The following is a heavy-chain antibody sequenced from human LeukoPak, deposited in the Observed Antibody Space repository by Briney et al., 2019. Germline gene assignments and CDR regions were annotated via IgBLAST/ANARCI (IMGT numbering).Heavy chain of an antibody. V-gene: IGHV5-51*01. D-gene: IGHD6-19*01. CDR3: ARRRYSSCCASYLYFEL. J-gene: IGHJ2*01. CDR2: IYPGDSDT. Sequence: GESLKISCKGSGYSVTSYWIGWVRQMCGKCLEWMGIIYPGDSDTSYSPSFQGQVTISADKSISTAYLQWSSLKSSDTAMYYCARRRYSSCCASYLYFELRGRGTLVTVAS. CDR1: GYSVTSYW.